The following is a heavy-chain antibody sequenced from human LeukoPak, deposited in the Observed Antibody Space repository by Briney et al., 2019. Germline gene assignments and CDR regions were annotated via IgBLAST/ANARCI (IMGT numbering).Heavy chain of an antibody. CDR2: INPSGGST. J-gene: IGHJ4*02. D-gene: IGHD1-26*01. CDR1: GYTFTSYY. V-gene: IGHV1-46*01. Sequence: ASVKVSCKASGYTFTSYYMHWVRQAPGQGLEWMGIINPSGGSTSYAQKFQGRVTMTRNTSTSTVYMELSSLRSEDTAVYYCAREVVGATHFDYWGQGTLVTVSS. CDR3: AREVVGATHFDY.